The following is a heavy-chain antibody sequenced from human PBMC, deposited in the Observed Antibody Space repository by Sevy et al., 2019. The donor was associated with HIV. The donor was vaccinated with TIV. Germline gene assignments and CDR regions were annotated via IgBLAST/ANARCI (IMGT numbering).Heavy chain of an antibody. D-gene: IGHD3-16*01. Sequence: GGSLRLSCAASGFSVSNNYMSWVRQAPGRGLECVSLIYSGGGTYYTDSVKGRFTVSRDNSKNTLYLQMNSLRAEDTAVYYCARVGSYGYFYYYAMDVWGQWTTVTVSS. CDR3: ARVGSYGYFYYYAMDV. CDR2: IYSGGGT. V-gene: IGHV3-53*01. CDR1: GFSVSNNY. J-gene: IGHJ6*02.